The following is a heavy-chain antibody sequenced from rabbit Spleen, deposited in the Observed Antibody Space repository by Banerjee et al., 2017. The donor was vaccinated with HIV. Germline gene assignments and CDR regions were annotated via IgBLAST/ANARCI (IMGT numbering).Heavy chain of an antibody. CDR3: ARDGAGGSYFAL. D-gene: IGHD8-1*01. Sequence: QEQLEESGGDLVKPGASLTLTCTASGFDVSSNYVMCWVRQAPGKGLEWIACISAGSTTGTYYASWAKGRFAISKTSSTTVTLQMTSLTAADTATYFCARDGAGGSYFALWGPGTLVTVS. J-gene: IGHJ6*01. V-gene: IGHV1S45*01. CDR2: ISAGSTTGT. CDR1: GFDVSSNYV.